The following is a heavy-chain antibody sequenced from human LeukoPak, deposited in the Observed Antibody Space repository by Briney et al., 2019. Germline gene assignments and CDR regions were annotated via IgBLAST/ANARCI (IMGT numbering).Heavy chain of an antibody. V-gene: IGHV1-24*01. CDR3: ATESRFSGYYYVVSFDY. J-gene: IGHJ4*02. CDR2: FDPEDGET. CDR1: GYTLTELS. Sequence: ASVKVSCEVSGYTLTELSMHWVRQAPGKGLEWMGGFDPEDGETIYAQKFQGRVTMTEDTSTDTAYMELSSLRSEDTAVYYCATESRFSGYYYVVSFDYWGQGTLVTVSS. D-gene: IGHD3-22*01.